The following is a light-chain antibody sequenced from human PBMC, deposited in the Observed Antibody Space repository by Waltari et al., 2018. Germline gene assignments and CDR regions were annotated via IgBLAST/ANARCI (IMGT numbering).Light chain of an antibody. J-gene: IGKJ2*01. V-gene: IGKV1-33*01. Sequence: DIQMTQSPSSLSASVGDRVTITCQASQDISNYLYWYQQKPGKAPELLIYDASKLETGVPSRFSGSGSGTDFTFTISSLQPEDIATYYCQQYDDLPYAFGQGTKLEIK. CDR1: QDISNY. CDR3: QQYDDLPYA. CDR2: DAS.